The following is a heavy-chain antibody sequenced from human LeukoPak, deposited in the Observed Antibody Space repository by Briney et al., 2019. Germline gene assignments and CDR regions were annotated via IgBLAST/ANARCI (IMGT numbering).Heavy chain of an antibody. CDR2: IYTSGST. CDR1: GDSIGTGSSC. D-gene: IGHD2-2*01. CDR3: ARAGGLFCTSTSCHNWFDP. Sequence: PSETLSLTCTVSGDSIGTGSSCWSWIRQPAGRGLEWIGRIYTSGSTNYNPSLKSRVTISVDTSKNQFSLKLSSVTAADTAVYYCARAGGLFCTSTSCHNWFDPWGQGTLVTVSS. V-gene: IGHV4-61*02. J-gene: IGHJ5*02.